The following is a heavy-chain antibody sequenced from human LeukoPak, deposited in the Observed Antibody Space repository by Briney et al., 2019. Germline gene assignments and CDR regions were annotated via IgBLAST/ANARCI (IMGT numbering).Heavy chain of an antibody. Sequence: GGSLRLSCAASGFTFSSYWMSWVRQLPGKGLEWVANINQDGTEKYYVDSVKGRFTISRDNAKNSLDLQMNSLRVEDTAIYYCVKVAKYYYGSETYYFFEHWGQGTPVTASS. J-gene: IGHJ4*02. CDR2: INQDGTEK. V-gene: IGHV3-7*01. D-gene: IGHD3-10*01. CDR1: GFTFSSYW. CDR3: VKVAKYYYGSETYYFFEH.